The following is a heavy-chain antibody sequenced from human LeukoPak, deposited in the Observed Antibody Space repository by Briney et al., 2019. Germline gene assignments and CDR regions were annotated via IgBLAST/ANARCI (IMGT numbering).Heavy chain of an antibody. J-gene: IGHJ4*02. CDR1: GYSISSGYY. CDR3: ARRTPVTKDDY. Sequence: SETLSLTCAVSGYSISSGYYWGWIRQPPGKGLEWIGGIYHSGSTYYNPSLKSRVTISVDTSKNQFSLKLSSVTAADTAVYYCARRTPVTKDDYWGQGTLVTVSS. CDR2: IYHSGST. V-gene: IGHV4-38-2*01. D-gene: IGHD4-17*01.